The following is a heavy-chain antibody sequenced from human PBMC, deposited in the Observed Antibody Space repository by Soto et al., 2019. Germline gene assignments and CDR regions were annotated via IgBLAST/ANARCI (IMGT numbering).Heavy chain of an antibody. D-gene: IGHD6-13*01. CDR2: ISSNSAYI. J-gene: IGHJ5*02. CDR1: GFTFRSFT. CDR3: TRDASRDSSARGWFDP. V-gene: IGHV3-21*01. Sequence: GGSLRLSCAASGFTFRSFTMNWVCQAPGKGLEWVSTISSNSAYIYYTDALRGRFTISRDNAKNSLHLQMNSLRAEDTAVYYCTRDASRDSSARGWFDPWGPGTLVTVSS.